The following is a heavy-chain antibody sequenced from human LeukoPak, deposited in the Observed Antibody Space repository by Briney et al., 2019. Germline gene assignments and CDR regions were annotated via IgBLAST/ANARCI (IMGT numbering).Heavy chain of an antibody. V-gene: IGHV3-53*01. CDR2: IYSGGST. J-gene: IGHJ4*02. CDR1: GFTVSSNH. CDR3: ASHSSSWYGFDY. D-gene: IGHD6-13*01. Sequence: PGGSLRLSCAASGFTVSSNHMSWVRQAPGKGLEWVSVIYSGGSTYYADSVKGRFTISRDNSKNTLYLQMNRLRAEDTAVYYCASHSSSWYGFDYWGQGTLVTVSS.